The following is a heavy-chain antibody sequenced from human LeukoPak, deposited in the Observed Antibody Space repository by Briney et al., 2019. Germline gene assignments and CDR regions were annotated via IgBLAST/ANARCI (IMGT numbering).Heavy chain of an antibody. CDR3: ARTPYCGGDCYVDY. D-gene: IGHD2-21*02. Sequence: SGPTLVNPTQTLTLTCTFSGFSLSTSGMRVSWIRQPPGKALEWLARIDWDDDKFYSTSLKTRLTISKDTSTNQVVLTMTNMDPVDTATYYCARTPYCGGDCYVDYWGQGTLVTVSS. CDR2: IDWDDDK. J-gene: IGHJ4*02. CDR1: GFSLSTSGMR. V-gene: IGHV2-70*04.